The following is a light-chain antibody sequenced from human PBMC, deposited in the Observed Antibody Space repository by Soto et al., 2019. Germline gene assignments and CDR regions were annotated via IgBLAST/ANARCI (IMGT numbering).Light chain of an antibody. CDR3: QQYYTSPIT. CDR2: WAS. J-gene: IGKJ5*01. Sequence: DIVMTQSPDSLAVSLGERATINCKSSQAVLYNSNNKNYLAWYQQKEGQPPELLIYWASFRESGVPDRFSGSGSGTDFTLTISSLKTEDAAVYYCQQYYTSPITFGQGTRLEIK. V-gene: IGKV4-1*01. CDR1: QAVLYNSNNKNY.